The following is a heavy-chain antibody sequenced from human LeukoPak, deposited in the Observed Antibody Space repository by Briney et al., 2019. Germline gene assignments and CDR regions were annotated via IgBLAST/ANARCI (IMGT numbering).Heavy chain of an antibody. CDR3: ARGVDTSGWPFDY. CDR1: GFSFSRYE. Sequence: GRSLRLSRAASGFSFSRYEMNWVRQAPGKGLEWVSYISDSANKIYYADSVKGRFTISRNNAQNSLYLQINSLRAEDTAVYYCARGVDTSGWPFDYWGQGTLVTVSS. J-gene: IGHJ4*02. V-gene: IGHV3-48*03. CDR2: ISDSANKI. D-gene: IGHD6-19*01.